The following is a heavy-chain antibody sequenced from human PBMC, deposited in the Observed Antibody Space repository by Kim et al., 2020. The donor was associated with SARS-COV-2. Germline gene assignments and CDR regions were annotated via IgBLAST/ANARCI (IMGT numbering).Heavy chain of an antibody. J-gene: IGHJ6*02. CDR3: ASLAAGYGMDV. V-gene: IGHV4-59*01. Sequence: SETLSLTCGVSGDPIRYYYWSWIRQPPGKGLEWIGYIYYTGNTNYNPSLKSRVTISVDTSKNQFSLKLNSVTAADTAVYYCASLAAGYGMDVWGQGTTVT. CDR1: GDPIRYYY. D-gene: IGHD6-13*01. CDR2: IYYTGNT.